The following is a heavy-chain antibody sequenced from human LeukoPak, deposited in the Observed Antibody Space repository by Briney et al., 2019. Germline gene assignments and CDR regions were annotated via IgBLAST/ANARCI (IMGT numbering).Heavy chain of an antibody. Sequence: PSETLSLTCTVSGGSLSSYYWSWVRQPAGKGLEWIGRIYTSGSTNYNPSLKSRVTISVDTSKNQFSLKLSSVTAADTAVYYCARTLRANWFDLWGQGTLVTVSS. CDR2: IYTSGST. V-gene: IGHV4-4*07. CDR1: GGSLSSYY. J-gene: IGHJ5*02. CDR3: ARTLRANWFDL.